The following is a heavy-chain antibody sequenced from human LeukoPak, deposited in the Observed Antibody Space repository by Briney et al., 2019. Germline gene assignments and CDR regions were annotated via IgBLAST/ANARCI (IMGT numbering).Heavy chain of an antibody. J-gene: IGHJ3*02. D-gene: IGHD2-15*01. CDR3: ARFQRDIVVVGAAPDAFDI. CDR1: GYSISSGYY. Sequence: KPSETLSLTCTVSGYSISSGYYWGWIRQPPGKGLGWIGSIYHSGSTYYNPSVKSRVTISVDTSKNQFSLKLSSVTAADTAVYYCARFQRDIVVVGAAPDAFDIWGQGTMVTVSS. V-gene: IGHV4-38-2*02. CDR2: IYHSGST.